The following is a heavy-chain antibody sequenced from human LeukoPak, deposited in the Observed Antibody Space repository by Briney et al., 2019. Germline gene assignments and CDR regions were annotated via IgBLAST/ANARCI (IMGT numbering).Heavy chain of an antibody. CDR3: ARGLRYFDWLLYYFDY. D-gene: IGHD3-9*01. CDR2: IYYSGST. CDR1: GGSISSYY. J-gene: IGHJ4*02. V-gene: IGHV4-59*12. Sequence: SETLSLTCTVSGGSISSYYWSWIRQPPGKGLEWIGYIYYSGSTNYNPSLKSRVTISVDTSKNQFSLKLSSVTAADTAVYYCARGLRYFDWLLYYFDYWGQGTLVTVSS.